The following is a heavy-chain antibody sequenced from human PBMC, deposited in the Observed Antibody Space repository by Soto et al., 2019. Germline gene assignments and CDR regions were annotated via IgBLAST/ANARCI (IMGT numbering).Heavy chain of an antibody. CDR3: AINHWNYAPTYYFGY. CDR1: GGTFSSYA. Sequence: SVKVSCKASGGTFSSYAISWVRQAPGQGLEWMGGIIPIFGTANYAQKFQGRVTITADKYTSRAYMELSSLRYEDTAVYYCAINHWNYAPTYYFGYWGQGTLVTVSS. D-gene: IGHD1-7*01. CDR2: IIPIFGTA. J-gene: IGHJ4*02. V-gene: IGHV1-69*06.